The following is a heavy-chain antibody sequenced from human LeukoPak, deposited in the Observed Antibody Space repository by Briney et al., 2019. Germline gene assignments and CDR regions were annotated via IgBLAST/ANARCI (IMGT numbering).Heavy chain of an antibody. CDR1: GFTYSSYE. J-gene: IGHJ6*04. CDR2: ISGSGSTI. D-gene: IGHD5-12*01. Sequence: PGGSLRLSCAASGFTYSSYEMNWVRQAPGKGLEWVSYISGSGSTIYYADPVKGRFTISRDNAKNSLYLQMNSLRAEDTAVYYCAAFSKRESGYDPYYYYGMDVWGKGTTVTVSS. CDR3: AAFSKRESGYDPYYYYGMDV. V-gene: IGHV3-48*03.